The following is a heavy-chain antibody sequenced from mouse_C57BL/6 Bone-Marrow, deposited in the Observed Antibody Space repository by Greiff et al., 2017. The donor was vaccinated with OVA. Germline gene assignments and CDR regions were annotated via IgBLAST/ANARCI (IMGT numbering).Heavy chain of an antibody. CDR3: TRGGWLPFAY. V-gene: IGHV1-15*01. CDR1: GYTFTDYE. D-gene: IGHD2-3*01. Sequence: VQLQQSGAELVRPGASVTLSCKASGYTFTDYEMHWVKQTPVHGLEWIGAIDPETGGTAYNQKFKGKAILTADKSSSTAYMELRSLTSEDSAVYYCTRGGWLPFAYWGQGTLVTVSA. J-gene: IGHJ3*01. CDR2: IDPETGGT.